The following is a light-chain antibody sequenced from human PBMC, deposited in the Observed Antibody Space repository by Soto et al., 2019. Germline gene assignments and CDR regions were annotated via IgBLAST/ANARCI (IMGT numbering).Light chain of an antibody. CDR1: QGIAXY. Sequence: DVQMTQSPSSLSAXVGDRVTXTCXASQGIAXYLAWFQQKPGKVPKLLIYATSTLQSGVPSRFSGSGSGTDFTLTINSLQPEDVGTYYCQKYNSAPLTFGGGTKVEIK. CDR3: QKYNSAPLT. V-gene: IGKV1-27*01. J-gene: IGKJ4*01. CDR2: ATS.